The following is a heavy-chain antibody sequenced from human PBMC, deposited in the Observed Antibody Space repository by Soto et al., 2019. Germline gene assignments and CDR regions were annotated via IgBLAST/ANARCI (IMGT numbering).Heavy chain of an antibody. CDR2: IYQNGHT. V-gene: IGHV4-4*02. CDR3: ARDAAVAGETGRFDY. D-gene: IGHD6-19*01. J-gene: IGHJ4*02. Sequence: PSETLSLTCTVSSGSIKTDVWWSWLRRPPGKGLEWIGEIYQNGHTNYNPSLKSRVTMSVDKSKNQFSLMLTSVTAADTAMYYCARDAAVAGETGRFDYWGQGILVTVSS. CDR1: SGSIKTDVW.